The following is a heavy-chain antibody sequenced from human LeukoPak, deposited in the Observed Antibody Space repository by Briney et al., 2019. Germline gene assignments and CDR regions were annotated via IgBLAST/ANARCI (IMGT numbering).Heavy chain of an antibody. CDR2: ISHSGTT. D-gene: IGHD1-1*01. CDR3: GRGKVLEP. Sequence: SETLSLTCTVSGASVNSSDHYWSWIRQTRGKGLEWIGYISHSGTTYYNPSLKSRVTIALDTSKNHSFLILNSVTCANTAIYYCGRGKVLEPWGKGTPLTVSS. V-gene: IGHV4-30-4*01. J-gene: IGHJ5*02. CDR1: GASVNSSDHY.